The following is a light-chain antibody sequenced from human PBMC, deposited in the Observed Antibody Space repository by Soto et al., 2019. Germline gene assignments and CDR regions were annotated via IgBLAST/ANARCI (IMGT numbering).Light chain of an antibody. J-gene: IGLJ2*01. Sequence: QSALTQPASVSGSPGQSITISCTGTNSDVGGYNYVSWYQQHPGKAPKLMIYDVSHRPSGVSNRFSGSKSGNTASLTISGLQAEDEADYYCSSFTYSSTLVFGGGTKVTVL. CDR3: SSFTYSSTLV. CDR2: DVS. V-gene: IGLV2-14*03. CDR1: NSDVGGYNY.